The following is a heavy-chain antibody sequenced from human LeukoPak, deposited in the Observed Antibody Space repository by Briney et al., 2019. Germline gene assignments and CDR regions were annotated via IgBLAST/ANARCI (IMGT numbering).Heavy chain of an antibody. V-gene: IGHV1-18*04. CDR3: AREYCSGGICYGVDI. D-gene: IGHD2-15*01. CDR2: ISAYNGNT. Sequence: ASAKVSCKASGYTFNIYGITWVRQAPGQGLEWMGWISAYNGNTNYAQKLQGRVTMTIDTSTSTAYMELGSLRSDDTALYFCAREYCSGGICYGVDIWGQGTMVTVSS. J-gene: IGHJ3*02. CDR1: GYTFNIYG.